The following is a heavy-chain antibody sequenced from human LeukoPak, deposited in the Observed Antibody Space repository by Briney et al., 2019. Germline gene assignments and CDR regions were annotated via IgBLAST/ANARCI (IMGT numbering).Heavy chain of an antibody. Sequence: GGSLRLSCVASGFNFKAYAMSWVRQAPGNGLEWVSTLTDTGGNTYYADSVKGRFTISRDNSRNMLYLQMNSLRAEDTAVYYCAKYFWSKKVIDYWGQGTLVTVSS. V-gene: IGHV3-23*01. CDR2: LTDTGGNT. CDR1: GFNFKAYA. D-gene: IGHD2-8*02. J-gene: IGHJ4*02. CDR3: AKYFWSKKVIDY.